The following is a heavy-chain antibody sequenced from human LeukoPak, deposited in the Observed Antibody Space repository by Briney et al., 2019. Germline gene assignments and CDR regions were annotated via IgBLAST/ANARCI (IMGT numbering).Heavy chain of an antibody. V-gene: IGHV4-34*01. J-gene: IGHJ4*02. CDR1: GGSFSGYY. D-gene: IGHD3-3*01. CDR3: ARVHAYYDFWSGYSPFDY. CDR2: INHSGST. Sequence: SEILSLTCAVYGGSFSGYYWSWIRQPPGKGLEWIGEINHSGSTNYNPSLKSRVTISVDTSKNQFSLKLSSVTAADTAVYYCARVHAYYDFWSGYSPFDYWGQGTLVTVSS.